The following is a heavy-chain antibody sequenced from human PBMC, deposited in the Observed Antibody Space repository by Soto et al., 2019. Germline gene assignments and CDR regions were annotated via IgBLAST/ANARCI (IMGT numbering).Heavy chain of an antibody. CDR2: ISAYNGNT. J-gene: IGHJ4*02. Sequence: GASVKVSCKASGYTFTSYGISWVRQAPGQGLEWTGWISAYNGNTNYAQKLQGRVTMTSDTSTSTAYMELRSLRSDDTAVYYCARSYYYDSSGYYGGYYFDYWGQGTLVTVSS. CDR1: GYTFTSYG. V-gene: IGHV1-18*01. D-gene: IGHD3-22*01. CDR3: ARSYYYDSSGYYGGYYFDY.